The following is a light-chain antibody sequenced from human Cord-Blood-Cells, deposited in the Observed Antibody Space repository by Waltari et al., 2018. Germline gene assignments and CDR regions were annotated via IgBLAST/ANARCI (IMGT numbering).Light chain of an antibody. Sequence: DIQMTQSPSTLSESVGDRVTITCRASQSISSWLAWYHQKPGKAPKLLLYKASSLESGVPSRFSGSGSGTEFTLTISSLQPDDFATYCCQQYNSYSPITFGQGTRLEIK. J-gene: IGKJ5*01. CDR2: KAS. V-gene: IGKV1-5*03. CDR1: QSISSW. CDR3: QQYNSYSPIT.